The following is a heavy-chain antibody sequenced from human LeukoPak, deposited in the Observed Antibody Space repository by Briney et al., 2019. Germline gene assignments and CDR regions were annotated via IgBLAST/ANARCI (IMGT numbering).Heavy chain of an antibody. D-gene: IGHD3-22*01. J-gene: IGHJ4*02. V-gene: IGHV4-30-2*01. Sequence: TLSLTCAVSGGSISSGGYSWSWIRQPPGKGLEWIGYIYHSGSTYYNPSLKSRVTISVDRSKNQFSLKLSSVTAADTAVYYCAREVNNYYDSSGYYYVKAYFDYWGQGTLVTVSS. CDR2: IYHSGST. CDR1: GGSISSGGYS. CDR3: AREVNNYYDSSGYYYVKAYFDY.